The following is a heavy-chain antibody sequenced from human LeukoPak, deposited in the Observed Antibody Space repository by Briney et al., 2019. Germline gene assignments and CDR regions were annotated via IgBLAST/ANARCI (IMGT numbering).Heavy chain of an antibody. CDR3: ARKYCSTTSCLFDN. D-gene: IGHD2-2*01. Sequence: GGSLRLSWAASGFTFSSYEMNWVRQAPGKGLQWVSDISSSGTTIYYADSVKGRFTTSRDNAKNSLYLQMNSLRAEDTAVYYCARKYCSTTSCLFDNWGQGTLVTVSS. CDR2: ISSSGTTI. V-gene: IGHV3-48*03. J-gene: IGHJ4*02. CDR1: GFTFSSYE.